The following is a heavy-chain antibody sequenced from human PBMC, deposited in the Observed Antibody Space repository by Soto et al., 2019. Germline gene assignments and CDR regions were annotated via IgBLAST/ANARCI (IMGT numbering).Heavy chain of an antibody. D-gene: IGHD6-19*01. CDR3: ARSGYSSGWYHWYVYF. V-gene: IGHV1-3*01. CDR1: GYTFTNYG. CDR2: INSGNGNT. J-gene: IGHJ2*01. Sequence: QVQLVQSGAEVKKPGASVKVSCQASGYTFTNYGIHWVRQAPGQRLEWMGWINSGNGNTKYSQKLQGRVTINRDTSASTAYMELSSLRYEDTAVYYCARSGYSSGWYHWYVYFWVRGTLVTVAS.